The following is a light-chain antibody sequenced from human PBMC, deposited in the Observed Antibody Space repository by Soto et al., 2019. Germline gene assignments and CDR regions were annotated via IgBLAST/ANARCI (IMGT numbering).Light chain of an antibody. CDR3: QQYGSSPTWT. CDR2: GAS. V-gene: IGKV3-20*01. J-gene: IGKJ1*01. CDR1: QSVGSNY. Sequence: ESVLTQSPGTLSLSPGERATLSCRASQSVGSNYLAWYQQKPGQAPRLLIYGASTMATGIPDRFSGSGSGTDFTLTISRLEPDDSAVYYCQQYGSSPTWTFGQGTKV.